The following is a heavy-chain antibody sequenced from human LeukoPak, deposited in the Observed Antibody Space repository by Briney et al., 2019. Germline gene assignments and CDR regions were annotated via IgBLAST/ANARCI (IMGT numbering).Heavy chain of an antibody. CDR3: TKDRDYVFDY. V-gene: IGHV3-9*01. CDR1: GFTFDDYA. D-gene: IGHD4-17*01. J-gene: IGHJ4*02. Sequence: GGSLRLSCAASGFTFDDYAMHWVRQAPGKGLEWVAGISWNSGSIHYADSVKGRFTISRDNAKNSLSLQMNSLRVEDTALYYCTKDRDYVFDYWGQGTLVTVSP. CDR2: ISWNSGSI.